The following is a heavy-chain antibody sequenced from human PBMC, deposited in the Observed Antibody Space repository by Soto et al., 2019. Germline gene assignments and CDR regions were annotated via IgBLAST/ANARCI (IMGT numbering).Heavy chain of an antibody. CDR3: ATTNSSSWYFNYYYYGMDV. V-gene: IGHV5-10-1*01. D-gene: IGHD6-13*01. CDR2: IDPSDSYT. CDR1: GYSFTSYW. Sequence: PRESLKISCKGSGYSFTSYWISWVRQMPGKGLEWMGRIDPSDSYTNYSPSFQGHVTISADKSISTAYLQWSSLKASDTAMYYCATTNSSSWYFNYYYYGMDVWGQGTTVTVSS. J-gene: IGHJ6*02.